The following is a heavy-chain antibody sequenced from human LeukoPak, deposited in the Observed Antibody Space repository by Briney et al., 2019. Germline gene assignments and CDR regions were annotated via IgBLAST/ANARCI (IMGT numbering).Heavy chain of an antibody. CDR1: GGSFSGYY. Sequence: SETLSLTCAVYGGSFSGYYWSWIRQPPGKGLEWIGEINHSGSTNYNPSLKSRVTISVDTSKNQFSLKLSSVTAAGTAVYYCARAIVVVPAASAFWFDPWGQGTLVTVSS. CDR3: ARAIVVVPAASAFWFDP. J-gene: IGHJ5*02. CDR2: INHSGST. D-gene: IGHD2-2*01. V-gene: IGHV4-34*01.